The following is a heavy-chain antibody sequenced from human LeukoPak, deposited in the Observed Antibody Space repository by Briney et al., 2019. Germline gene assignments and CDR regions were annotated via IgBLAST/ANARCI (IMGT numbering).Heavy chain of an antibody. CDR2: INPNSGGT. V-gene: IGHV1-2*02. CDR3: AISMVTFGGVIVSDAFDI. Sequence: ASVKVSCKASGYTFTGYYMHWVRQAPGQGLEWMGWINPNSGGTNYAQKFQGRVTMTRDTSISTAYMELSRLRSDDTAVYYCAISMVTFGGVIVSDAFDIWRQGTMVTVSS. J-gene: IGHJ3*02. CDR1: GYTFTGYY. D-gene: IGHD3-16*02.